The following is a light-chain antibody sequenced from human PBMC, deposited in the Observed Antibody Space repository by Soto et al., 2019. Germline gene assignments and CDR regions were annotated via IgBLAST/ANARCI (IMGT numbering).Light chain of an antibody. Sequence: AIGMTQSPSSLSASTGDRVSITFRATEDIGRYLAWFQQIPGKAPKLLMYYASTLQTGVPSRFSGSGSGTDFTLTIAYLQSEDFGTYYCQQFFNYPRTFGQGTKVDIK. CDR3: QQFFNYPRT. CDR2: YAS. V-gene: IGKV1-8*01. CDR1: EDIGRY. J-gene: IGKJ1*01.